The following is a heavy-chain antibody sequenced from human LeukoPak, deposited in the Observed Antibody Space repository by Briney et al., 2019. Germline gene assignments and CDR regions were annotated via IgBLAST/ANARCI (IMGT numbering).Heavy chain of an antibody. J-gene: IGHJ4*02. CDR3: AREGYCSSTSCYLY. CDR1: GFTFSSYA. CDR2: INHSGST. D-gene: IGHD2-2*01. V-gene: IGHV4-34*01. Sequence: GSLRLSCAASGFTFSSYAMSWVRQPPGKGLEWIGEINHSGSTNYNPSLKSRVTISVDTSKNQFSLKLSSVTAADTAVYYCAREGYCSSTSCYLYWGQGTLVTVSS.